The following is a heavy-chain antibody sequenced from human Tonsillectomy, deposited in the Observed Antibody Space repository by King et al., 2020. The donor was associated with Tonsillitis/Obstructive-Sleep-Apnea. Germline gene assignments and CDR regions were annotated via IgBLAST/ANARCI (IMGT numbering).Heavy chain of an antibody. CDR1: GFTFSNYW. CDR2: INQDESEK. J-gene: IGHJ4*02. V-gene: IGHV3-7*01. CDR3: ASAAVGGISYYFEY. D-gene: IGHD1-26*01. Sequence: QLVQSGGGLVQPGGSLRLSCAASGFTFSNYWMSWVRQAPGKGLEWVANINQDESEKNYVDSVKGRFTITRDDTKNSLYLQMDSLRAEDTAVYYCASAAVGGISYYFEYWGQGILVTVSS.